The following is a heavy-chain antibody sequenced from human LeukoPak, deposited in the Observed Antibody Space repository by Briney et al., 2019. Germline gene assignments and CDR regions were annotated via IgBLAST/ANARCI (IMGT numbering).Heavy chain of an antibody. Sequence: GASVKVSCKASGYTFTSYDINWVRQATGQGLEWMGWMNPNSGNTNYAQKLQGRVTMTTDTSTSTAYMELRSLRSDDTAVYYCARSPRGDSLDYWGQGTLVTVSS. CDR2: MNPNSGNT. D-gene: IGHD2-21*02. CDR1: GYTFTSYD. J-gene: IGHJ4*02. V-gene: IGHV1-18*01. CDR3: ARSPRGDSLDY.